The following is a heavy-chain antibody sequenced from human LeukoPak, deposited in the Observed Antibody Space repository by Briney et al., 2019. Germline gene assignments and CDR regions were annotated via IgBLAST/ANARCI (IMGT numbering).Heavy chain of an antibody. V-gene: IGHV3-30*18. J-gene: IGHJ4*02. CDR2: ISYDGSNK. D-gene: IGHD5-12*01. Sequence: GGSLRLSCAASGFTFSSYVMHWVRQAPGRGLEWVAVISYDGSNKYYADSVKGRFTISRDNSKNTLYLQMNSLRVEDTAVYYCAKGKWLRSRLKVFAYCVQGTLVT. CDR1: GFTFSSYV. CDR3: AKGKWLRSRLKVFAY.